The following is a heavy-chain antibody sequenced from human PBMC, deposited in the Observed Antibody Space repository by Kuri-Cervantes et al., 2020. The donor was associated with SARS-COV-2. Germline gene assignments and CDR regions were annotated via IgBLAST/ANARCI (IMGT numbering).Heavy chain of an antibody. CDR1: GFTISSYW. CDR2: IKQDGSEK. D-gene: IGHD2-2*01. Sequence: VGSLRLSCASSGFTISSYWMCWVRQAPGKGLEWVANIKQDGSEKYYVDSVKGRFTISRDNAKNSLYLQMNSLKTEDTAVYYCTRGTSQTYYYYYYYMDVWGKGTMVTVSS. V-gene: IGHV3-7*03. J-gene: IGHJ6*03. CDR3: TRGTSQTYYYYYYYMDV.